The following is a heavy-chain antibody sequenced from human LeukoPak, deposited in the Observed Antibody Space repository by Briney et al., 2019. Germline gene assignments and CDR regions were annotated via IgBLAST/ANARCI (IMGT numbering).Heavy chain of an antibody. CDR2: ISSSGSTI. J-gene: IGHJ3*02. V-gene: IGHV3-11*01. D-gene: IGHD5-24*01. Sequence: GGSLRLSCAASGFTFSDYYMSWIRQAPGKGLEWVSYISSSGSTIYYADSVKGRFTISRDNAKNSLYLQMNSLRAGDTALYYCAKGVEMATIRAAFDIWGQGTMVTVSS. CDR3: AKGVEMATIRAAFDI. CDR1: GFTFSDYY.